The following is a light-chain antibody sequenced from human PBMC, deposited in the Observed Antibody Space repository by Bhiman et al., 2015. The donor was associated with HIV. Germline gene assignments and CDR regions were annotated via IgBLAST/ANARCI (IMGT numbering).Light chain of an antibody. J-gene: IGLJ2*01. V-gene: IGLV1-40*01. CDR2: DNM. CDR3: QSYDSSLSWI. CDR1: SSNIGSGFD. Sequence: QSVLTQPPSVSGAPGQRVTISCTGNSSNIGSGFDVHWYQQLPGTAPKLLIYDNMNRPSGVPDRFSGSKSGTSASLAISGLQAEDEADYYCQSYDSSLSWIFGGGTKLTVL.